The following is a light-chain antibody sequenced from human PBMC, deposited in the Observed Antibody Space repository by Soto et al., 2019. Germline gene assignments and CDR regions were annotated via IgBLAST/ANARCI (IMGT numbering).Light chain of an antibody. V-gene: IGKV3-11*01. CDR2: DAS. CDR3: QQRSNLPPFT. J-gene: IGKJ3*01. Sequence: EIVLTQSPATLSLSPGERATLSCRASQSVSSYLAWYQQKPGQAPRLLIYDASNRATGIPARFSGSGSGTDFTLTISSLEPEDFAVYYCQQRSNLPPFTCGPGTKVDIK. CDR1: QSVSSY.